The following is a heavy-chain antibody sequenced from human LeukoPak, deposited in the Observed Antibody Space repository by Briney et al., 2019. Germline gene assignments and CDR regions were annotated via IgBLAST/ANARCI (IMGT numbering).Heavy chain of an antibody. Sequence: GSLTLSCAASGFTFSSYARSWVRQAPGKGLEWVSAISGSGGSTYYADSVKGRFTISRDNSKNTLYLQMNSLRAEDTAVYYCAKDGGRWFEECYDAFDIWGEARILTVSS. CDR2: ISGSGGST. CDR1: GFTFSSYA. CDR3: AKDGGRWFEECYDAFDI. V-gene: IGHV3-23*01. J-gene: IGHJ3*02. D-gene: IGHD3-10*01.